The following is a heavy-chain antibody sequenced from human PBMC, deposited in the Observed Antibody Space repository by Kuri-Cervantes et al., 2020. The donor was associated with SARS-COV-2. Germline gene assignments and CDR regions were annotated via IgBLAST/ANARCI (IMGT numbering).Heavy chain of an antibody. D-gene: IGHD3-22*01. J-gene: IGHJ6*02. V-gene: IGHV3-30*04. CDR2: ISYDGSNK. Sequence: RGALRLSCAASGFTFSSYAMHWVRQAPGKGLEWVAVISYDGSNKYYADSLKGRFTISRDNSKNTLYLQMNSLRAEDTAVYYCARDPYYYDSTVLDVWGQGTTVTVSS. CDR1: GFTFSSYA. CDR3: ARDPYYYDSTVLDV.